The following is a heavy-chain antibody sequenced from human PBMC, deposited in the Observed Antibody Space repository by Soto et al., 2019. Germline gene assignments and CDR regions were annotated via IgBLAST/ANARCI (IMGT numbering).Heavy chain of an antibody. Sequence: SETLSLTCNVSGGSISRGGYLWSWIRQHPGKGLEWIGFISYNGRTSYNPSLKSRVTLSADTSKNQISLELNSVTAADTAVYYCARSEVVVIRLVYWRQGPPVTVSS. CDR2: ISYNGRT. CDR3: ARSEVVVIRLVY. D-gene: IGHD3-22*01. CDR1: GGSISRGGYL. J-gene: IGHJ4*02. V-gene: IGHV4-31*03.